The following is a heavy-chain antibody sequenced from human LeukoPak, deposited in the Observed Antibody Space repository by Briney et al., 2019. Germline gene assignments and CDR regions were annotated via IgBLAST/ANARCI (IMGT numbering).Heavy chain of an antibody. CDR2: IYHSGST. CDR3: ARDIGYSSGWYDY. D-gene: IGHD6-19*01. J-gene: IGHJ4*02. V-gene: IGHV4-30-2*01. CDR1: GGSISSCGYS. Sequence: SETLSLTCAVSGGSISSCGYSWSWIRQPPGKGLEWIGYIYHSGSTYYNPSLKSRVTISVDRSKNQFSLKLSSVTAADTAVYYCARDIGYSSGWYDYWGQGTLVTVSS.